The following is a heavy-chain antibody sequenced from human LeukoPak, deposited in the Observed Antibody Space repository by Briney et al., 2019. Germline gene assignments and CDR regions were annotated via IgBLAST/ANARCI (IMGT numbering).Heavy chain of an antibody. CDR3: ARDRYSIVGATTGVDY. J-gene: IGHJ4*02. Sequence: GGSLRLSCAASGFTFSSYSTNWVRQAPGKGLEWVSSISSSSSYIYYADSVKGRFTISRDNAKNSLYLQMNSLRAEDTAVYYCARDRYSIVGATTGVDYWGQGTLVTVSS. CDR2: ISSSSSYI. CDR1: GFTFSSYS. D-gene: IGHD1-26*01. V-gene: IGHV3-21*01.